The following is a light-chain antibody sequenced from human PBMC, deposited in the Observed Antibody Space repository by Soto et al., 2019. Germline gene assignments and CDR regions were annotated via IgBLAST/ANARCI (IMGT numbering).Light chain of an antibody. J-gene: IGKJ1*01. V-gene: IGKV3-20*01. CDR1: QSVSSSY. CDR3: QQYGSSPET. CDR2: GAS. Sequence: EIVLTQSPGTLSLSPGERATLSCRASQSVSSSYLAWYQQKPGQAPRLLIYGASSRATGIPDRFSGSGSGTDFTLTISRLEPEDFAVYYCQQYGSSPETLGQGPNVEIK.